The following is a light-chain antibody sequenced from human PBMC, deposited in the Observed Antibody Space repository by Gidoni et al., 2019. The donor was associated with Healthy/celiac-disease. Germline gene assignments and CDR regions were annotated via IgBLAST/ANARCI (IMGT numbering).Light chain of an antibody. CDR2: DVS. CDR1: SSDVGGYNY. J-gene: IGLJ1*01. Sequence: PGQSITISCTGTSSDVGGYNYVSWYQQHPGKAPKLMIYDVSNRPSGVSNRFSGSKSGNTASLTISGLQAEDDADYYCSAYTSSSTLFGTGTKVTVL. CDR3: SAYTSSSTL. V-gene: IGLV2-14*04.